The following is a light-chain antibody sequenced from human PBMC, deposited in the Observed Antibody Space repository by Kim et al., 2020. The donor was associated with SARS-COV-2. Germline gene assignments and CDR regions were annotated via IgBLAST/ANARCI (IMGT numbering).Light chain of an antibody. J-gene: IGKJ1*01. V-gene: IGKV1-27*01. CDR1: QGISTK. Sequence: AAVGDKVNITCRESQGISTKVAGYQQKPGKVPNLLIYDSSDLQSGVPSRFSGSGSGTDFTLTISRLQAEDVATYYWQKYNGGPWTFGQGTKVEIK. CDR3: QKYNGGPWT. CDR2: DSS.